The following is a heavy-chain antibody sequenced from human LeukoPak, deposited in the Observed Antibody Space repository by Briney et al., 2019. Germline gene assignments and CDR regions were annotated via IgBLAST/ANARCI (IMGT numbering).Heavy chain of an antibody. V-gene: IGHV3-23*01. CDR2: ISDNEGRT. Sequence: PGGSLRLSCAASGFTFSNYAMTWVRQGPGKGLEWVSGISDNEGRTYYTDSVKGRFTISRDKTKNTVYLQMHNLRADDTAVYFCARHDSFIPYWGQGTLVTVSS. CDR3: ARHDSFIPY. D-gene: IGHD5-18*01. J-gene: IGHJ4*02. CDR1: GFTFSNYA.